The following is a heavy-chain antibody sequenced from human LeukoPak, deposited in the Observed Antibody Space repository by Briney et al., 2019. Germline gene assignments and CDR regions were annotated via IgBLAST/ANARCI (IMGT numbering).Heavy chain of an antibody. CDR2: IRSKAYGGTT. CDR1: GFTFGDYA. J-gene: IGHJ3*02. Sequence: PGGSLRLSCTASGFTFGDYAMSWVRQAPGKGLEWVGFIRSKAYGGTTEYAASVKGRFTISRDDSKSIAYLQMSSLKTEDTAVYYCTRIVVVAAFDAFDIWGQGTMVTVSS. D-gene: IGHD2-15*01. CDR3: TRIVVVAAFDAFDI. V-gene: IGHV3-49*04.